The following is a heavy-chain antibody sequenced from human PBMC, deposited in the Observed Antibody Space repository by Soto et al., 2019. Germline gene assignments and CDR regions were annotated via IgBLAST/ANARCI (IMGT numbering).Heavy chain of an antibody. CDR2: IYYSGST. J-gene: IGHJ4*02. V-gene: IGHV4-59*01. CDR3: ARDPGVVAAAGFDY. Sequence: SETLSLTCAVSGGSISSYYWSWIRQPPGKGLEWIGYIYYSGSTNYNPSLKSRVTISVDTSKNQFSLKLSSVTAADTAVYYCARDPGVVAAAGFDYWGQGTLVTVSS. D-gene: IGHD6-13*01. CDR1: GGSISSYY.